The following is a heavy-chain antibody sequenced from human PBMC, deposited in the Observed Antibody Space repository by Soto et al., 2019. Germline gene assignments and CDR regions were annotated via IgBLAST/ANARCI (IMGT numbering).Heavy chain of an antibody. CDR2: ISGRGGST. J-gene: IGHJ4*02. D-gene: IGHD2-8*01. Sequence: PRGALRLPWAASGFTFSRYSMSGGRQAPGKGLEWVSAISGRGGSTYYAGSVKGRFTISREHSKNTLYLQMNSLGDEDTAVYYCANSLPYGDVLDPLAYSGQGSLVSVSA. CDR3: ANSLPYGDVLDPLAY. V-gene: IGHV3-23*01. CDR1: GFTFSRYS.